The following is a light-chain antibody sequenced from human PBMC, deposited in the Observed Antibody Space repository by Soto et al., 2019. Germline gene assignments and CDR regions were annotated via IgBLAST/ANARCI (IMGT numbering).Light chain of an antibody. CDR1: RSDVGAYNY. CDR3: SSFTSRVTFV. J-gene: IGLJ1*01. CDR2: DDT. V-gene: IGLV2-14*03. Sequence: QSALTQPASASGSPGQSIAISCTGTRSDVGAYNYVCWYQQHPGNPPKLMNSDDTNRSSGVSDRCSGSKSGDTASLTISGFQAEDEADYSASSFTSRVTFVFGTGTKLTVL.